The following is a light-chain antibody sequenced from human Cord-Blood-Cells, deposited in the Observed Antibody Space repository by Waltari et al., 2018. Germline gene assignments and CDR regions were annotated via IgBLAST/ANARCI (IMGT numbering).Light chain of an antibody. V-gene: IGKV2-28*01. Sequence: IVMTQSPLSLPVTPGESASIYCRSTQSLLHSNGYNYLDWYLQKPGQSPQLLIYLGYNRASGVPDRFSGSGSGTDFTLKISRVEAEDVGVYYCMQALQTPPWTFGQGTKVEIK. CDR1: QSLLHSNGYNY. CDR2: LGY. J-gene: IGKJ1*01. CDR3: MQALQTPPWT.